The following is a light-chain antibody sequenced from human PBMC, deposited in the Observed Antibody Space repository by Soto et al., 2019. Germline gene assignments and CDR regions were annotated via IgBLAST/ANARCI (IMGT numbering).Light chain of an antibody. J-gene: IGKJ1*01. CDR3: QQYDNFPQT. CDR1: QSVSSSY. CDR2: GAS. Sequence: EIVMTQSPGTLSLSPGERATLSCRASQSVSSSYLAWYQQKPGQAPRLLIYGASSRAAGISDRFSGSASGTDLTLTIRRLEPEDFAIYYCQQYDNFPQTFGQGTKVDIK. V-gene: IGKV3-20*01.